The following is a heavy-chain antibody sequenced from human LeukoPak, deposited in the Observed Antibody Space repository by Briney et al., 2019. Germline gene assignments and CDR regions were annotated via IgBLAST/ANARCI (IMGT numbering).Heavy chain of an antibody. CDR1: GFTFSSYG. D-gene: IGHD5-24*01. J-gene: IGHJ1*01. Sequence: GGSLRLSCAASGFTFSSYGMHWVRQAPGKGLEWVAVIWYDGSNKDYGDSVKDRFTISRDNSKKTLYLQMNSLRVEDTAVYYCARGDGYNDAEYLQHWGQGTLVTVS. CDR3: ARGDGYNDAEYLQH. V-gene: IGHV3-33*01. CDR2: IWYDGSNK.